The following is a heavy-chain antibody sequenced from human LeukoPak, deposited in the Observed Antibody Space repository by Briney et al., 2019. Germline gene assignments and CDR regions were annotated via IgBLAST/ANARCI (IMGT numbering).Heavy chain of an antibody. CDR2: MNPNSGNT. Sequence: ASVKVSCKASGYTFTTYDINWVRQATGQGLEWMGWMNPNSGNTGYAQKFQGRVTMTRNTSMSAAYMELNSLRSEDTAVYYCARANYYGSGKKDLDYWGQGTLVTVSS. CDR3: ARANYYGSGKKDLDY. D-gene: IGHD3-10*01. CDR1: GYTFTTYD. V-gene: IGHV1-8*01. J-gene: IGHJ4*02.